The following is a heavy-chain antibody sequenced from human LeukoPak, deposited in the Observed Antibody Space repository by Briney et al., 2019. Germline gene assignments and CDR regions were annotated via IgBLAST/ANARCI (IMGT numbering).Heavy chain of an antibody. J-gene: IGHJ3*02. Sequence: PSQTLSLTCTVAGGSISSSSYYWGWIRQPPGKGLECIGNIYYSGSTYYNPSLKSRVTISVDTSKNQFSLKLSSVTAADTAVYYCARVVFKRGAFDIWGQGTMVTVSS. CDR2: IYYSGST. CDR1: GGSISSSSYY. CDR3: ARVVFKRGAFDI. V-gene: IGHV4-39*07. D-gene: IGHD2-21*01.